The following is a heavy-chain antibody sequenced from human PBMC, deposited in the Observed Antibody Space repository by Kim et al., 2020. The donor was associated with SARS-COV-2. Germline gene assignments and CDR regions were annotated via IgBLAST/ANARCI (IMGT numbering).Heavy chain of an antibody. D-gene: IGHD4-17*01. Sequence: KYYADSVKCRFTISRDNSKNTLYLQMNSLRAEDTAVYYCAKDYGDYYFDYWGQGTLVTVSS. V-gene: IGHV3-30*02. CDR2: K. CDR3: AKDYGDYYFDY. J-gene: IGHJ4*02.